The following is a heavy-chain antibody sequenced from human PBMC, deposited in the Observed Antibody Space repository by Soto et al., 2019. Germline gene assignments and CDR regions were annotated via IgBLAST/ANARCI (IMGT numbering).Heavy chain of an antibody. D-gene: IGHD2-2*02. CDR1: GGSFSGYY. Sequence: PSETLSLTCAVYGGSFSGYYWSWIRQPPGKGLEWIGEINHSGSTNYNPSLKSRVTISVDTSKNQFSLKLSSVTAADTAVYYCARGPGVIVVVPAAIPFNWFDPWGQGTLVTVSS. J-gene: IGHJ5*02. CDR2: INHSGST. CDR3: ARGPGVIVVVPAAIPFNWFDP. V-gene: IGHV4-34*01.